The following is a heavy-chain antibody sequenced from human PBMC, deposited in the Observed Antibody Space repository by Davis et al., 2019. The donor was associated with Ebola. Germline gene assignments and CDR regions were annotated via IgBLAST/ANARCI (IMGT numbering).Heavy chain of an antibody. CDR3: AKDLGDFWSSYYYISHGMDV. CDR2: ISGSGGST. V-gene: IGHV3-23*01. Sequence: GESLKISCAASGFTFTIAAMNWVRQTPGKGLEWVSGISGSGGSTYYADSVKGRLTISRDNSKSTLYLQMNSRRAEDTAVYYCAKDLGDFWSSYYYISHGMDVWGKGTTVTVS. CDR1: GFTFTIAA. D-gene: IGHD3-3*01. J-gene: IGHJ6*04.